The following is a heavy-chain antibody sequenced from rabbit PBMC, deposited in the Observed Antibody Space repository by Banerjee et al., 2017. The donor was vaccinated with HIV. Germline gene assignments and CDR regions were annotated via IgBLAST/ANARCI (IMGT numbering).Heavy chain of an antibody. D-gene: IGHD4-2*01. CDR3: ARVPYVGSLGNGCGYFNL. Sequence: QEQLEESGGDLVKPEGSLTLTCTASGFSFSNSYWICWVRQAPGKGLEWIACIYGGSSDSTYYASWAKGRFTISKTSSTTVTLQMTSLTAADTATYFCARVPYVGSLGNGCGYFNLWGPGTLVTVS. V-gene: IGHV1S45*01. J-gene: IGHJ4*01. CDR2: IYGGSSDST. CDR1: GFSFSNSYW.